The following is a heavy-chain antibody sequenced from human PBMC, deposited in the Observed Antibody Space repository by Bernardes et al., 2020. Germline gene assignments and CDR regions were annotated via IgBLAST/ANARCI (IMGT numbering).Heavy chain of an antibody. D-gene: IGHD2-15*01. CDR3: AKDKAGGFGGKGAHYYHNFGMDV. J-gene: IGHJ6*02. CDR1: GFTFTSHA. V-gene: IGHV3-23*01. CDR2: LSGSGRDT. Sequence: GGSLRLSCAGSGFTFTSHAMNWVRQAPGKGLEWVSGLSGSGRDTYYADSVKGRFTVSRDNSKNTLYLQMDSLRVDDTAIYYCAKDKAGGFGGKGAHYYHNFGMDVWGQGTTVSVSS.